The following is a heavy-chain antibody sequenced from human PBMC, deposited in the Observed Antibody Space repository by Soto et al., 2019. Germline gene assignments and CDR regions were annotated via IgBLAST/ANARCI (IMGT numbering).Heavy chain of an antibody. Sequence: GASVKVSCKASGGTFSSYAISWVRQAPGQGLEWMGGIIPIFGTANYAQKFQGRVTITADESTSTAYMELSSLRSEDTAVYYCARGNTAMGPPENYWGQGTLVTVSS. D-gene: IGHD5-18*01. J-gene: IGHJ4*02. CDR3: ARGNTAMGPPENY. V-gene: IGHV1-69*13. CDR1: GGTFSSYA. CDR2: IIPIFGTA.